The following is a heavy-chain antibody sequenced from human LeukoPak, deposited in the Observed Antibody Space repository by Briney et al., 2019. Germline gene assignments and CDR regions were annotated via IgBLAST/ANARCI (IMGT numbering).Heavy chain of an antibody. CDR1: GFTFSSYG. Sequence: PGGSLRLSCAASGFTFSSYGMHWVRQAPGKGLEWVAFIRYDGSNKYYADSVKGRFTISRDNSKNTLYLQMNSLRAEDTAVYYCAKVLRITNDAFDIWGQGTMVTVSS. J-gene: IGHJ3*02. V-gene: IGHV3-30*02. CDR3: AKVLRITNDAFDI. D-gene: IGHD3-10*01. CDR2: IRYDGSNK.